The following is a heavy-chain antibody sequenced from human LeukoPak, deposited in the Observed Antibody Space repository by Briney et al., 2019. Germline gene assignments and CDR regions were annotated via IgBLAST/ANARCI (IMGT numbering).Heavy chain of an antibody. V-gene: IGHV3-53*04. Sequence: GSFLLSCSEAAGIVSSNYRSCLLRPPPGKLLELSLIFAGGRTYSADAVKGRFTISRHNSKNTLHLQMNSLRVEDTAVYYCATAGSSERLWDCAMDVWGQGTTVTVSS. CDR1: AGIVSSNY. J-gene: IGHJ6*02. CDR2: IFAGGRT. CDR3: ATAGSSERLWDCAMDV. D-gene: IGHD4/OR15-4a*01.